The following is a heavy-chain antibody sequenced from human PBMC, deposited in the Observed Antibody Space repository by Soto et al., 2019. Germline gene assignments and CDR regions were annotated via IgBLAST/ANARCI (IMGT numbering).Heavy chain of an antibody. CDR3: AHTKDSSGFLTS. D-gene: IGHD3-22*01. CDR1: GFSLSVYGVR. J-gene: IGHJ5*02. CDR2: IHWNDDK. Sequence: GPTLVNPTQNLTLTCSFSGFSLSVYGVRVIWFRQPPGETLGWLALIHWNDDKRYSPYLKSRLTITKDTSKNQVVLTLTNLDPLDTGTYFCAHTKDSSGFLTSWGQGILVTVSS. V-gene: IGHV2-5*01.